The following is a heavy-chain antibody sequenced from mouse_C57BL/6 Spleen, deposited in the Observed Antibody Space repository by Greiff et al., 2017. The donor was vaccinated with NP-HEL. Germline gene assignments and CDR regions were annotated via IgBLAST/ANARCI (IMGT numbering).Heavy chain of an antibody. CDR1: GYTFTSYW. V-gene: IGHV1-55*01. CDR3: ARPDTTVVATDYAMDY. D-gene: IGHD1-1*01. CDR2: IYPGSGST. J-gene: IGHJ4*01. Sequence: VQLQQSGAELVKPGASVKMSCKASGYTFTSYWITWVKQRPGQGLEWIGDIYPGSGSTNYNEKFKSKATLTVDTSSSTAYMQLSSLTSEDSAVYYCARPDTTVVATDYAMDYWGQGTSVTVSS.